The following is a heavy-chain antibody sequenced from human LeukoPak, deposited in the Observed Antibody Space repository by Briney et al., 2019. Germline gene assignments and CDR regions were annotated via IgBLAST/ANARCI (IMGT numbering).Heavy chain of an antibody. CDR2: IYYSGST. D-gene: IGHD2-2*01. CDR1: SISNYY. J-gene: IGHJ5*02. V-gene: IGHV4-59*06. CDR3: ARSRDIVVVPAAMGGWFDP. Sequence: SETLSLTCTVGSISNYYWSWIRQHPGKGLEWIGYIYYSGSTYYNPSLKSRVTISVDTSKNQFSLKLSSVTAADTAVYYCARSRDIVVVPAAMGGWFDPWGQGTLVTVSS.